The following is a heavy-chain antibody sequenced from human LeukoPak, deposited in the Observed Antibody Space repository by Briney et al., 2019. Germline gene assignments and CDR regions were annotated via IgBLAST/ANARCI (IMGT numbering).Heavy chain of an antibody. CDR2: INPNSGGT. CDR3: ARVVPAAQTFDY. J-gene: IGHJ4*02. Sequence: ASVKGSCKASGYTFTGYYMHWVRQAPGQGLEWMGWINPNSGGTNYAQKFQGRVTMTRDTSISTAYMELSRLRSDDTAVYYCARVVPAAQTFDYWGQGTLVTVSS. V-gene: IGHV1-2*02. D-gene: IGHD2-2*01. CDR1: GYTFTGYY.